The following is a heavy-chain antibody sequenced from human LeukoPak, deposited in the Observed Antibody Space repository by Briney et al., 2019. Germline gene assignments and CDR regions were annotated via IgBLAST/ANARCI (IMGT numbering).Heavy chain of an antibody. CDR2: INSDGSST. Sequence: GGSLRLSCAASGFTFSSYWMHWVRQAPGKGLVWVSRINSDGSSTSYADSVKGRFTISRDSAKNTLYLQMNSLRAEDTAVYYCAILAVDYYYYMDVWGKGTTATVSS. CDR3: AILAVDYYYYMDV. CDR1: GFTFSSYW. V-gene: IGHV3-74*01. D-gene: IGHD6-19*01. J-gene: IGHJ6*03.